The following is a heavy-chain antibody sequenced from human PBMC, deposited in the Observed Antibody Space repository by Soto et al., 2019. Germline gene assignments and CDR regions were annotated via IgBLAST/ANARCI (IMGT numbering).Heavy chain of an antibody. Sequence: PGESLKISGKGSAYSFTSYWISWVRQMPGKGLEWMGRIDPSDSYTNSSPSFQGHVTISADKSISTAYLQWSSLKASDTAMYYCASSAVPYSSGWYGGHWFDPWGQGTLVTVSS. CDR3: ASSAVPYSSGWYGGHWFDP. D-gene: IGHD6-19*01. J-gene: IGHJ5*02. CDR2: IDPSDSYT. V-gene: IGHV5-10-1*01. CDR1: AYSFTSYW.